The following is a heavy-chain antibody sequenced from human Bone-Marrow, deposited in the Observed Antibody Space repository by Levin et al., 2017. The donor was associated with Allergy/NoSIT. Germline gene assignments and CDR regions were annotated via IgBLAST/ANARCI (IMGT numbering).Heavy chain of an antibody. CDR1: GFIFTSHG. CDR3: ARDISRSITLIQD. D-gene: IGHD3-22*01. V-gene: IGHV3-33*01. J-gene: IGHJ4*02. Sequence: PGESLKISCAASGFIFTSHGIHWARQAPGKGLEWLAVIGVDGSDEYYTDSVKGRFIISRDNSKNTVYLEMNSLRAEDTAVYYCARDISRSITLIQDWGQGTLVTVSS. CDR2: IGVDGSDE.